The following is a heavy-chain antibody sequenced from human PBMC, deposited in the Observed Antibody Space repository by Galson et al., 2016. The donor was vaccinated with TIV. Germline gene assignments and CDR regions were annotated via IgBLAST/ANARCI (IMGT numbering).Heavy chain of an antibody. V-gene: IGHV3-20*04. J-gene: IGHJ4*02. CDR3: ARDPLYCGGDCYSDY. D-gene: IGHD2-21*01. CDR1: GFTFSDYW. CDR2: INWNGGST. Sequence: SLRLSCAASGFTFSDYWIHWVRQAPGKGLEWVSGINWNGGSTGYADSVKGRFTISRDNAKNSLYLQMNSLRAEDTALYYCARDPLYCGGDCYSDYWGQGTLVTVSS.